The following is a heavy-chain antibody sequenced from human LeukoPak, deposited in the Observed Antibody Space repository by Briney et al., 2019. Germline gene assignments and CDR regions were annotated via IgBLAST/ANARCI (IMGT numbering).Heavy chain of an antibody. CDR2: INQGGSDK. CDR3: TRDRSRAEDD. D-gene: IGHD1-14*01. V-gene: IGHV3-7*01. J-gene: IGHJ4*02. Sequence: GGSLRLSCAASGFTFSGHWMSWVREAPGKGLEGVANINQGGSDKYYVDSVKGRFTISRDNANNLLYLQMNSLRGEDTAVYYCTRDRSRAEDDWGQGTLVTVSS. CDR1: GFTFSGHW.